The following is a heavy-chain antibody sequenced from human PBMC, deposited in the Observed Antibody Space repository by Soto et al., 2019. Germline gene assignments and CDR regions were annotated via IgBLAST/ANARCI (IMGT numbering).Heavy chain of an antibody. CDR1: GFSFSSYS. J-gene: IGHJ4*02. CDR2: ITTSSSYI. CDR3: AKGGWIQLRGVDY. Sequence: EVQLVESGGGLVKPGGSLRLSCAASGFSFSSYSMNWVRQAPGKGLEWVASITTSSSYIQYADSVKGRFTISRDNXKQSLYLQMDSLRVEDTAVYYCAKGGWIQLRGVDYWGQGTLVTVSS. D-gene: IGHD5-18*01. V-gene: IGHV3-21*01.